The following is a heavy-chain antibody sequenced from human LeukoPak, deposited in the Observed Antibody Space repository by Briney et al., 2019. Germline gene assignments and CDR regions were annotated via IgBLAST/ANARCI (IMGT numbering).Heavy chain of an antibody. V-gene: IGHV4-59*01. J-gene: IGHJ4*02. Sequence: SETLSLTCTVSGGSISTYYWSWIPQPPGKGLEWIGYVYYSGSTNYNPSLKSRVTMSVDTSKNQFSLNLSSVTDADTAVYYCASSRGGYYYPIDYWGQGALVTVSS. D-gene: IGHD3-22*01. CDR1: GGSISTYY. CDR3: ASSRGGYYYPIDY. CDR2: VYYSGST.